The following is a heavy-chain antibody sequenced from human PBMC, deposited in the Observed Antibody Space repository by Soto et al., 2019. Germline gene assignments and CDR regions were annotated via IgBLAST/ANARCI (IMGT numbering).Heavy chain of an antibody. Sequence: SETLSLTCTVSGGSISSGGYYWSWIRQHPGKGLEWIGYIYYSGSTYYNPSLKSRVTISVDTSKNQFSLKLSSVTAADTAVYYCARVMTKRPYYYYMDVWGKGTTVTVSS. J-gene: IGHJ6*03. V-gene: IGHV4-31*03. D-gene: IGHD3-16*01. CDR3: ARVMTKRPYYYYMDV. CDR1: GGSISSGGYY. CDR2: IYYSGST.